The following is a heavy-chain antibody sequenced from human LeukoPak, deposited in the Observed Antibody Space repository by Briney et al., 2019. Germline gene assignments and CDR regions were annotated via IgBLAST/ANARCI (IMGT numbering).Heavy chain of an antibody. CDR2: ISSSGST. CDR1: GGSFSDYY. V-gene: IGHV4-59*10. Sequence: SETLSLTCAVYGGSFSDYYWSWIRQPAGKGLEWIGRISSSGSTNYNPSLKSRVTISVDTSKNQFSLKLSSVPAADTAVYFCARGPYSYDSSGAFDIWGQGTMVTVSS. J-gene: IGHJ3*02. CDR3: ARGPYSYDSSGAFDI. D-gene: IGHD3-22*01.